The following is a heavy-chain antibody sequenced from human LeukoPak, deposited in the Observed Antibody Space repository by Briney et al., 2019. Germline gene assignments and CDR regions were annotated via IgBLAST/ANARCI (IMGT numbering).Heavy chain of an antibody. CDR1: GFTCSSYW. CDR2: IKQDGSEK. J-gene: IGHJ4*02. CDR3: GVGSGYYSDY. D-gene: IGHD3-22*01. V-gene: IGHV3-7*01. Sequence: PGGSLRLSCAASGFTCSSYWMSWVRQAPGKGLEWVANIKQDGSEKYYVDSVKGRFTISRDNAKNSLYLQMNSLRAEGTAVYYCGVGSGYYSDYWGQGTLVTVSS.